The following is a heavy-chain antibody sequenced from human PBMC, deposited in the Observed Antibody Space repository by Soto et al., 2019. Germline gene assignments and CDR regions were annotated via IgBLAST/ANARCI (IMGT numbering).Heavy chain of an antibody. V-gene: IGHV3-30*18. CDR2: ISYDGSNK. J-gene: IGHJ6*02. Sequence: QVQLVESGGGVVQPGRSLRLSCAASGFTFSSYGVHWVRQAPGKGLEWVAVISYDGSNKYYADSVKGRFTISRDNSKNTLYLQMNSLRAEDTDVYYCAKDRRPNYYYGMDVWCQGTRVTVSS. D-gene: IGHD6-25*01. CDR1: GFTFSSYG. CDR3: AKDRRPNYYYGMDV.